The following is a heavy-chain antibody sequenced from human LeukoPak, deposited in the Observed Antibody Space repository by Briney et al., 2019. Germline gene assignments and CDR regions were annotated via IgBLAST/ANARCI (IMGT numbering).Heavy chain of an antibody. Sequence: GESLKISCRASGYSFTSYWIAWVRQMPGKGLEGMGIIYPGDSDTRYNPSFRGQVIISADESISTAFLQWTSLKTSDTAMYYCARAPTSLSNPYYFDYWGQGALVTVSS. J-gene: IGHJ4*02. D-gene: IGHD4-11*01. CDR3: ARAPTSLSNPYYFDY. CDR2: IYPGDSDT. V-gene: IGHV5-51*01. CDR1: GYSFTSYW.